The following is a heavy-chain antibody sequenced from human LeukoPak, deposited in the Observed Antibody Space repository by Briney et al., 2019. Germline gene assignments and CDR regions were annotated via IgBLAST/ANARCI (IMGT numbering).Heavy chain of an antibody. D-gene: IGHD5-24*01. CDR3: ARERDAYAGFDY. Sequence: GGSLRLSCAASAFTFSSYWMSWVRQAPGKGREGVANIKQDGSEKYYVDSVKGRFTISRDNAKNSLYLQMNSLRAEDTAVYYCARERDAYAGFDYWGQGTLVTVSS. CDR2: IKQDGSEK. J-gene: IGHJ4*02. V-gene: IGHV3-7*01. CDR1: AFTFSSYW.